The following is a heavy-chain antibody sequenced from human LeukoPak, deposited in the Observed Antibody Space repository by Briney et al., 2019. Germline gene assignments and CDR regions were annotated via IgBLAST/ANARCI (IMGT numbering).Heavy chain of an antibody. J-gene: IGHJ4*02. D-gene: IGHD3-10*01. CDR3: AKHYMGSYDNRGLDS. V-gene: IGHV4-39*01. CDR2: IYYSGYT. CDR1: GGSITTSTYY. Sequence: SETLSLTCTVSGGSITTSTYYWGWIRQPPGKGLEWIGTIYYSGYTYYNPSLESRVTIFVDTSKNQFSLKLSSVTAADTAVYYCAKHYMGSYDNRGLDSWGQGTQVTVSS.